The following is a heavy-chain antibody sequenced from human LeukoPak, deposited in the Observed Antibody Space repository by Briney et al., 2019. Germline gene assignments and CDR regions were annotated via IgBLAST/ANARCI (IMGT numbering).Heavy chain of an antibody. CDR2: ISGSSSYI. CDR3: ARVSAGVIGMRDVFDI. J-gene: IGHJ3*02. CDR1: GFTFSSYS. V-gene: IGHV3-21*01. D-gene: IGHD3-16*02. Sequence: GGSLRLSCAASGFTFSSYSMNWVRQAPGKGLEWVSSISGSSSYIYYADSVKGRFTISRHNAKNSLYLQMNSLRAEDTAVYYCARVSAGVIGMRDVFDIWGQGTMVTVSS.